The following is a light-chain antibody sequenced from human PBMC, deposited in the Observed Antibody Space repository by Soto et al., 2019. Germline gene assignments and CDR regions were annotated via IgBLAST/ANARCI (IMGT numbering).Light chain of an antibody. CDR3: QSYDSSLSGWV. V-gene: IGLV1-40*01. J-gene: IGLJ3*02. CDR1: SSNIGAGYD. Sequence: QSVLTQPPSVSGAPGQRVTISCTESSSNIGAGYDVHWYQQLPGTAPKLLIYGNSNRPSGVPDRFSGSKSGTSASLAITGLXAEDEADYYCQSYDSSLSGWVFGGGTKLTVL. CDR2: GNS.